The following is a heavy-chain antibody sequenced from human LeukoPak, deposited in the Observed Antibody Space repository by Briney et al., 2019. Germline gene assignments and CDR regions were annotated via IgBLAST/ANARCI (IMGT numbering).Heavy chain of an antibody. J-gene: IGHJ4*02. V-gene: IGHV1-8*01. CDR3: ARALPILWLTTNDY. CDR1: GYTFTSYD. D-gene: IGHD2-21*01. Sequence: ASVKVSCKASGYTFTSYDINWVRQATGQGLEWMGWMNPNSGNTGYAQKFQGRVTMTRNTSISTAYMELSSLRSEDTAVYYCARALPILWLTTNDYWGQGTLVTVSS. CDR2: MNPNSGNT.